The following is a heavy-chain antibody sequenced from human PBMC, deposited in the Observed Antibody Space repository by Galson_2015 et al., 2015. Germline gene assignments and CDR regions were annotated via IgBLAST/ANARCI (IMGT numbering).Heavy chain of an antibody. Sequence: CAISGDSVSTNSAAWNWIRQSPSRGLEWLGRTYYKSRWYNDYAVSVRSRITINPDTSKSLFSLHLNSVTPEDTAIYYCAGGGSDALDIWGQGTMVTVSS. CDR2: TYYKSRWYN. CDR3: AGGGSDALDI. D-gene: IGHD2-15*01. J-gene: IGHJ3*02. V-gene: IGHV6-1*01. CDR1: GDSVSTNSAA.